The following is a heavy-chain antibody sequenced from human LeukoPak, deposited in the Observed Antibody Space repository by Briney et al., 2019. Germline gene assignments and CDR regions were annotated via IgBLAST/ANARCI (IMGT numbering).Heavy chain of an antibody. V-gene: IGHV4-4*02. CDR2: IYHSGST. CDR1: GGSISSSNW. J-gene: IGHJ4*02. D-gene: IGHD3-3*01. CDR3: ARTGRSTIFGVVMIFDY. Sequence: SETLSLTCAVSGGSISSSNWWSWVRQPPGKGLEWIGEIYHSGSTNYNPSLKSRVTISVDKSKNQFSLKLSSVTAADTAVYYCARTGRSTIFGVVMIFDYWGQGTLVTVSS.